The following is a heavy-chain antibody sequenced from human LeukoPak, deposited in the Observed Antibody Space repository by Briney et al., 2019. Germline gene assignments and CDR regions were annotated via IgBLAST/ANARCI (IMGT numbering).Heavy chain of an antibody. CDR2: ISTSGSI. V-gene: IGHV4-4*09. D-gene: IGHD5-12*01. J-gene: IGHJ4*02. CDR1: RGSISGSIRSYY. CDR3: ARIPLGYSGAYYFDY. Sequence: SETLSLTCTVSRGSISGSIRSYYWSWLRQPPGKGLEWIGYISTSGSINDNPSLRSGLTISVATSKNQFFLNLSSVTAADTAVYICARIPLGYSGAYYFDYWGQGTLVTVS.